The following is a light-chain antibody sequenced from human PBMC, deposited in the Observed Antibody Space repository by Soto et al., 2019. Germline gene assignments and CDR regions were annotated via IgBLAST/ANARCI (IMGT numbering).Light chain of an antibody. Sequence: QSVLTQPPSVSAAPGQKVTISCSGSSSNIGNNYVSWYQQLPGTAPKLLIYENNKRPSGIPDRFSCSKSGTSATLGITGLQTGDEADYYCGTWDSSLSAAYVFGTGTKLTVL. CDR2: ENN. CDR1: SSNIGNNY. J-gene: IGLJ1*01. V-gene: IGLV1-51*02. CDR3: GTWDSSLSAAYV.